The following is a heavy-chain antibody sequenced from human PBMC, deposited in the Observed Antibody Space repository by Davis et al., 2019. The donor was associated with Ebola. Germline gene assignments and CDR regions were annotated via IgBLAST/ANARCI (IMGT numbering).Heavy chain of an antibody. CDR3: ARTSIVGTTTTASDI. CDR1: GDTFSSNA. D-gene: IGHD1-26*01. CDR2: ISAYNGNT. V-gene: IGHV1-18*01. Sequence: ASVKVSCKASGDTFSSNAISWVRQAPGQGLEWMGWISAYNGNTNYAQILQGRVTMTTDTSTGTAYMELRSLRSDDTAVYFCARTSIVGTTTTASDIWGQGTKVTVSS. J-gene: IGHJ3*02.